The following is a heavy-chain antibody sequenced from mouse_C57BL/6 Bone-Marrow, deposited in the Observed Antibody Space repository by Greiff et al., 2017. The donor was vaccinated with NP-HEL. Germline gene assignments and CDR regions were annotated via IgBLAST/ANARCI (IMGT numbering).Heavy chain of an antibody. CDR1: GYSITSGYY. V-gene: IGHV3-6*01. D-gene: IGHD2-5*01. J-gene: IGHJ1*03. CDR2: ISYDGSN. CDR3: ARGIVTTRYWYFDV. Sequence: DVKLQESGPGLVKPSQSLSLTCSVTGYSITSGYYWNWIRQFPGNKLEWMGYISYDGSNNYNPSPKNRISITRDTSKNQFFLKLNSVTTEDTATYYCARGIVTTRYWYFDVWGTGTTVTVSS.